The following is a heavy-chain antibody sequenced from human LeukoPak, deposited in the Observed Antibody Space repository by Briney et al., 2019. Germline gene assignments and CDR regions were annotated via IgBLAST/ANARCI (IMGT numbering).Heavy chain of an antibody. J-gene: IGHJ6*02. CDR3: ARPIQLWSYGMDV. CDR2: ISYDGSNK. D-gene: IGHD5-18*01. V-gene: IGHV3-30*03. CDR1: GFTFSSYG. Sequence: GRSLRLSCAASGFTFSSYGMHWVRQAPGKGLEWVAVISYDGSNKYYADSVKGRFTISRDNSKNTLYLQMNSLRAEDTAVYYCARPIQLWSYGMDVWGQGTTVTVSS.